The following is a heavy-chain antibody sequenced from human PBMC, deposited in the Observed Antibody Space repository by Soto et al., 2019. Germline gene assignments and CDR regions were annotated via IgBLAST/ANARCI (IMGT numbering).Heavy chain of an antibody. CDR2: ISSSSSYI. D-gene: IGHD6-6*01. CDR1: GFTLSSYS. Sequence: GSLRLSCAASGFTLSSYSMNWVRQAPGKGLEWVSSISSSSSYIYYADSVKGRFTISRDNAKNSLYLQMNSLRAEDTAVYYCARTSIAAQDMDVWGQGTTVTVSS. V-gene: IGHV3-21*01. CDR3: ARTSIAAQDMDV. J-gene: IGHJ6*02.